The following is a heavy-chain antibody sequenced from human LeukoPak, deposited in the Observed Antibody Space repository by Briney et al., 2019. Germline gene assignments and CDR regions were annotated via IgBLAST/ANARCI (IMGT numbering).Heavy chain of an antibody. J-gene: IGHJ4*02. Sequence: GSPRLSCAASGFTVSSNYMSWVRQAPGKGLEWVSVIYTGGTTYYADSVKDRFTISRDNSKNTLYLQMNSLRAEDTAVYYCARDLRDTTIGIDHNYFDYWGQGTLVTVSS. D-gene: IGHD5-18*01. CDR1: GFTVSSNY. CDR3: ARDLRDTTIGIDHNYFDY. V-gene: IGHV3-66*01. CDR2: IYTGGTT.